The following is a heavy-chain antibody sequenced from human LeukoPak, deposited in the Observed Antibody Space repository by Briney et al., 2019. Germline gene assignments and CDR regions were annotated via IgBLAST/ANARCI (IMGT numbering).Heavy chain of an antibody. Sequence: GGSLRLSCAASGFTFSSYGMHWVRQAPGKGLEWVAVISYDGSHIYYADSVKGRFTISRDHSKNTLYLQMDSLRAEDTAVYYCANDYSNYGFDSWGQGTLATVSS. D-gene: IGHD4-11*01. CDR2: ISYDGSHI. CDR1: GFTFSSYG. J-gene: IGHJ4*02. V-gene: IGHV3-30*18. CDR3: ANDYSNYGFDS.